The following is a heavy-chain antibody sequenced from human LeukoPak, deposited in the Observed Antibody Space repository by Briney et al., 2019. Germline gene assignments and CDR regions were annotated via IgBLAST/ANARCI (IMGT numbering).Heavy chain of an antibody. V-gene: IGHV4-59*12. CDR2: IYYTGST. D-gene: IGHD5-18*01. J-gene: IGHJ4*02. Sequence: SETLSLTCTVSGDSITSYYWSWIRQPPGKGLEWIGYIYYTGSTNHNPSLKSRVTISVDTSKNQFSLKLSSVTAADTAVYYCARDGLWSSHFDYWGQGTLVTVSS. CDR3: ARDGLWSSHFDY. CDR1: GDSITSYY.